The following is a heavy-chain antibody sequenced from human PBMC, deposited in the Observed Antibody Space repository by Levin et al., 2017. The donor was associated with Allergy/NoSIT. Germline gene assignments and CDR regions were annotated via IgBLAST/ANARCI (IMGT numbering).Heavy chain of an antibody. V-gene: IGHV3-9*01. CDR3: ARGTSTVTHHAYFDS. Sequence: SCAAAGFTFDDYAMHWVRQAPGKGLEWVSGISWNSGSIGYADSVKGRFTISRDNAKNSLYLHMNTLTSEDTAVYFCARGTSTVTHHAYFDSWGQGTLVIVSS. CDR2: ISWNSGSI. D-gene: IGHD5-18*01. J-gene: IGHJ4*02. CDR1: GFTFDDYA.